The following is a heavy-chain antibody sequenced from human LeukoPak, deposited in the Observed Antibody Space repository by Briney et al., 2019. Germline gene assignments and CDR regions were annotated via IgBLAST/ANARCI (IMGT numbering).Heavy chain of an antibody. D-gene: IGHD3-3*01. V-gene: IGHV3-7*01. CDR2: IKQDGSEK. Sequence: PGGSLKLSCAASGFTFSSYAMSWVRQAPGKGLEWVANIKQDGSEKYYVDSVKGRFTISRDNAKNSLYLQMNSLRAEDTAVYYCARERSPFYDFWSAPDAFDIWGQGTMVTVSS. CDR1: GFTFSSYA. J-gene: IGHJ3*02. CDR3: ARERSPFYDFWSAPDAFDI.